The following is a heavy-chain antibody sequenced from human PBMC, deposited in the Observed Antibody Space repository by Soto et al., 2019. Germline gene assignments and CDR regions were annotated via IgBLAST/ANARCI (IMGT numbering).Heavy chain of an antibody. CDR1: GGSFSGYY. V-gene: IGHV4-34*01. D-gene: IGHD3-10*01. J-gene: IGHJ4*02. Sequence: SETLSLTCAVYGGSFSGYYWSWIRQPPGKGLEWIGEINHSGSTNYNPSLKSRVTISVDTSKNQFSLKLSSVTAADTAVYYCARGFSYGSGSYYRSVRFDYWGQGTLVTVSS. CDR3: ARGFSYGSGSYYRSVRFDY. CDR2: INHSGST.